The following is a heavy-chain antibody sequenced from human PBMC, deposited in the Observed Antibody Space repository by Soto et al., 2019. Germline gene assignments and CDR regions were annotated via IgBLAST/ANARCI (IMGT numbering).Heavy chain of an antibody. J-gene: IGHJ3*02. CDR2: IYYSGST. Sequence: SETLSLTCTVSGGSISSYYWSWIRQPPGKGLEWIGYIYYSGSTNYNPPLKSRVTLSVDTSQSQFSLKLNSVTAADTAVYYCTTEAYDNSGSLAFDIWGPGTLVTVSS. V-gene: IGHV4-59*08. CDR3: TTEAYDNSGSLAFDI. CDR1: GGSISSYY. D-gene: IGHD3-22*01.